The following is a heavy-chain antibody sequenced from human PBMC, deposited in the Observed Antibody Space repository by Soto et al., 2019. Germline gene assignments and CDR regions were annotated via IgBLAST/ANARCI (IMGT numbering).Heavy chain of an antibody. D-gene: IGHD3-3*01. CDR3: ARGARRDYDFWSGARDY. Sequence: QVQLVESGGGVVQPGRSLRLSCAASGFTFSSYGMHWVRQAPGKGLEWGAVIWYDGSNKYYADSVKGRFTISRDNSKNTLYLQMNSLRAEDTAVYYCARGARRDYDFWSGARDYWGQGTLVTVSS. CDR1: GFTFSSYG. CDR2: IWYDGSNK. J-gene: IGHJ4*02. V-gene: IGHV3-33*01.